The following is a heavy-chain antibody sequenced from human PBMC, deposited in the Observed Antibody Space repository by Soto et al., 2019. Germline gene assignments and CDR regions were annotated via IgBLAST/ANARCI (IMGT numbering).Heavy chain of an antibody. V-gene: IGHV3-7*01. Sequence: GSLRLSCAASGFTFSSYWMSWVRQAPGKGLEWVANIKQDGSEKYYVDSVKGRFTISRDNAKNSLYLQMNSLRAEDTAVYYCARGSWSSWYYYYYGMDVWGQGTTVTVSS. D-gene: IGHD6-13*01. J-gene: IGHJ6*02. CDR3: ARGSWSSWYYYYYGMDV. CDR1: GFTFSSYW. CDR2: IKQDGSEK.